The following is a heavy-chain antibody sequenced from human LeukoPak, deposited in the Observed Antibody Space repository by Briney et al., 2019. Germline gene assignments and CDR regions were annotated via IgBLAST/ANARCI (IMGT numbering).Heavy chain of an antibody. CDR1: GFTFSTYA. D-gene: IGHD3-3*02. CDR2: ISDSGGAI. J-gene: IGHJ4*02. Sequence: PGGSLRLSCAASGFTFSTYALNWVRQAPGKGLGWVSAISDSGGAIYYADSVKGRFTMSRDNSKNSLFLQMNSLRAEDTAVYYCARIGSAAFTDSWGQGTLVTVSS. CDR3: ARIGSAAFTDS. V-gene: IGHV3-23*01.